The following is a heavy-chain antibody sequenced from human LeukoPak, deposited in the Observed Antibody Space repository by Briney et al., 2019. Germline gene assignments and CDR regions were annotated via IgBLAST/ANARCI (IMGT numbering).Heavy chain of an antibody. J-gene: IGHJ3*02. Sequence: PSETLSLTCTVSGGSLSNYYWRWIRQPPGKGLEWIGYIFSSGSTKCNPSLTSRVTISVDTSKNQFSLKLISVTAADTAVYYCVRHPPRDSSGNDAFDIWGQGTMVTVSS. CDR1: GGSLSNYY. CDR3: VRHPPRDSSGNDAFDI. D-gene: IGHD3-22*01. V-gene: IGHV4-59*08. CDR2: IFSSGST.